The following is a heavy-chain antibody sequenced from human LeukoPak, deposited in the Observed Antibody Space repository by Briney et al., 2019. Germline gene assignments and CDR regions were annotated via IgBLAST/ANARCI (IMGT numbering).Heavy chain of an antibody. CDR1: GFTFSNAW. CDR3: TTAPYFDWLSRWDAFDI. D-gene: IGHD3-9*01. CDR2: IKSKTDGGTT. Sequence: PGGSLRLSCAASGFTFSNAWMSWVRQAPGKGLECVGRIKSKTDGGTTDYAAPVKGRFTNSRDDSKNTLYLQMNSLKTEDTAVYYCTTAPYFDWLSRWDAFDIWGQGTMVTVSS. V-gene: IGHV3-15*01. J-gene: IGHJ3*02.